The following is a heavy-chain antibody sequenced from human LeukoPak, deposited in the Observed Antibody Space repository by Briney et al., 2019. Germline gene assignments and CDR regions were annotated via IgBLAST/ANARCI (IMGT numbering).Heavy chain of an antibody. D-gene: IGHD2-15*01. J-gene: IGHJ4*02. V-gene: IGHV3-21*01. CDR2: ISSSSSYI. CDR1: GFTFSSYA. CDR3: ARDRGYCSGGSCKGYYFDY. Sequence: GGSLRLSCAASGFTFSSYAMSWVRQAPGKGLEWVSSISSSSSYIYYADSVKGRFTISRDNAKNSLYLQMNSLRAEDTAVYYCARDRGYCSGGSCKGYYFDYWGQGTLVTVSS.